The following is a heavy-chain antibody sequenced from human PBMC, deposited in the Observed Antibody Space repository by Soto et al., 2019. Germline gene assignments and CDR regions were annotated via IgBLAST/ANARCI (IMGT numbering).Heavy chain of an antibody. CDR1: GYTFTSYG. CDR3: ARDQGGEDFWSGYPHYYYYYGMDV. D-gene: IGHD3-3*01. Sequence: QVQLVQSGAEVKKPGASVKVSCKASGYTFTSYGISWVRQAPGQGLEWMGWISAYNGNTNYAQKLQGRVTMTTDPSTSKAYMELRSLRSDDTAVYYCARDQGGEDFWSGYPHYYYYYGMDVWGQGTTVTVSS. J-gene: IGHJ6*02. CDR2: ISAYNGNT. V-gene: IGHV1-18*01.